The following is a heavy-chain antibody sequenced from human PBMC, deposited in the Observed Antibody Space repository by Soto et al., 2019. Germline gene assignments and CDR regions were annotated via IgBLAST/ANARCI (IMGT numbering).Heavy chain of an antibody. CDR1: GFTLSDNW. J-gene: IGHJ4*02. D-gene: IGHD6-25*01. Sequence: EVQLVESGGGLVQPGGSLRLSCAASGFTLSDNWIHWVRRAPGKGLVWVSRINNDGSSVTYADSVKGRFTLSRDNAKNTWFLQMDSLRVEDTAKYYCVRAPEQRPFDYWGQGTLVTVSS. CDR3: VRAPEQRPFDY. CDR2: INNDGSSV. V-gene: IGHV3-74*03.